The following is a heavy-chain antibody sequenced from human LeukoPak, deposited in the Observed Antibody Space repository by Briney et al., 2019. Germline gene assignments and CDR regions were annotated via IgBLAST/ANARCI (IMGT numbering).Heavy chain of an antibody. CDR2: INPNSGGT. V-gene: IGHV1-2*02. J-gene: IGHJ4*02. CDR1: GYTFTGYY. Sequence: ASVRVSCKASGYTFTGYYMHWVRQAPGQELEWMGWINPNSGGTNYAQKFQGRVTMTRDTSISTAYMELSRLRSDDTAVYYCARGVTIFGVVMYYWGQGTLVTVSS. D-gene: IGHD3-3*01. CDR3: ARGVTIFGVVMYY.